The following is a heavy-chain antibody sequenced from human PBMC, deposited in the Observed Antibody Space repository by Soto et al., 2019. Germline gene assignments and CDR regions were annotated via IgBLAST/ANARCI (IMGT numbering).Heavy chain of an antibody. CDR1: DRIVGLNY. J-gene: IGHJ6*02. CDR2: ISTDGTP. CDR3: ASSPSSVVSKFYGMDL. V-gene: IGHV3-53*01. Sequence: GGSLRLSCTASDRIVGLNYMNWVRQAPGKGLEWVSVISTDGTPYYADFVKGRFTVSRDLSKNTVSLEMKSLRVEDTAVYYCASSPSSVVSKFYGMDLWGQGTTVTVSS. D-gene: IGHD3-22*01.